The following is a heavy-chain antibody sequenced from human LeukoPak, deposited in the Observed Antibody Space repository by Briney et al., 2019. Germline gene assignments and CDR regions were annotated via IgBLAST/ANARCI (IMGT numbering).Heavy chain of an antibody. CDR2: FDPEDGET. CDR3: ARPIWFGARYSAFDI. J-gene: IGHJ3*02. CDR1: GYTLTELS. V-gene: IGHV1-24*01. Sequence: EASVKVSCKVSGYTLTELSMHWVRQAPGKGLEWMGGFDPEDGETIYAQKFQGRVTMTEDTSTDTAYMELSSLRSEDTAVYYCARPIWFGARYSAFDIWGQGTMVTVSS. D-gene: IGHD3-10*01.